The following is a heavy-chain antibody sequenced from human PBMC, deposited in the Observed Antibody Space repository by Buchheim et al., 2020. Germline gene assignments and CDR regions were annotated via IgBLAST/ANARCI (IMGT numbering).Heavy chain of an antibody. D-gene: IGHD2-15*01. J-gene: IGHJ4*02. CDR1: GGSVSSGSYY. V-gene: IGHV4-61*01. CDR3: ARHRSVAATSYFDY. Sequence: QVQLQESGPGLVKPSETLSLTCTVSGGSVSSGSYYWSWIRQPPGKGLEWIGYIYYSGSTNYNPSLKSRVTISVDTSKNQFSLKLSSVTAADTAVYYCARHRSVAATSYFDYWGQGTL. CDR2: IYYSGST.